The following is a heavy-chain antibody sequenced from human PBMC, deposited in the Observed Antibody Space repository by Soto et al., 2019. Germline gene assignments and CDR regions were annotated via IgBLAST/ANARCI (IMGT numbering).Heavy chain of an antibody. D-gene: IGHD3-9*01. J-gene: IGHJ6*02. Sequence: SGGSLRLSCAASGFTFSGSAMHWVRQASGKGLEWVGRIRSKANSYATAYAASVKGRFTISRDDSKNAAYLQMNSLKTEDTAVYYCTRALGYYDIFTGSDYHYGMDVWGQGTTVTVSS. V-gene: IGHV3-73*01. CDR3: TRALGYYDIFTGSDYHYGMDV. CDR2: IRSKANSYAT. CDR1: GFTFSGSA.